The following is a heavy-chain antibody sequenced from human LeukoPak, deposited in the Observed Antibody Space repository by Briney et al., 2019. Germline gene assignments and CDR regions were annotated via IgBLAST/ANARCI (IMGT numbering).Heavy chain of an antibody. Sequence: ASVKVSCKASGYTFTSYDINWVRPATGQGLEWMGWMNPNSGKTGYAQKFQGRVTMTRNTSISTAYVELSSLRSEDTAVYYCARAYCSSTSCYKGYNWFDSWGQGTLVTVSS. CDR1: GYTFTSYD. CDR3: ARAYCSSTSCYKGYNWFDS. CDR2: MNPNSGKT. V-gene: IGHV1-8*01. J-gene: IGHJ5*01. D-gene: IGHD2-2*02.